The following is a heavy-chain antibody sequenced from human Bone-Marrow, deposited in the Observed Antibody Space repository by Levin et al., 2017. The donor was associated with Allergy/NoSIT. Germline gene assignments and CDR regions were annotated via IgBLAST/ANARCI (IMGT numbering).Heavy chain of an antibody. CDR1: GFSLDTNVMR. CDR2: IDGDDDK. CDR3: ALGKYQLDY. J-gene: IGHJ4*02. D-gene: IGHD2-2*01. Sequence: SGPTLVKPTETLTLTCTFSGFSLDTNVMRLSWIRQPPGKALEWLARIDGDDDKLYSTSLRTRLAISKDTSKNQVVLTMTNMDPADTGTYYCALGKYQLDYWGQGTLITVSS. V-gene: IGHV2-70*04.